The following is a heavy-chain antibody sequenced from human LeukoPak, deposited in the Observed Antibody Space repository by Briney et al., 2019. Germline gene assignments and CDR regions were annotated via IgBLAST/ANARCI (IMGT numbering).Heavy chain of an antibody. CDR1: GGSISSSSHF. V-gene: IGHV4-39*01. CDR3: ARGRGYSGYGLLGYYYMDV. CDR2: IYYSGNT. Sequence: SETLSLTCSVSGGSISSSSHFWGWIRQPPGKGLEWIGSIYYSGNTYYNPSLEGRVTMSVDTSKNQFSLKLSSVTAADTAVYYCARGRGYSGYGLLGYYYMDVWGKGTTVTVSS. J-gene: IGHJ6*03. D-gene: IGHD5-12*01.